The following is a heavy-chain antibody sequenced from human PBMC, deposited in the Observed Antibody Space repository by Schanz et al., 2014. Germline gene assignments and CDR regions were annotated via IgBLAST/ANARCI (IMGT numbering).Heavy chain of an antibody. CDR3: ARDRGYCSGGSCLTFDY. D-gene: IGHD2-15*01. J-gene: IGHJ4*02. Sequence: QAQLVESGGGVVQPGRSLRLSCAAYGFTFSSYAMHWVRQAPGKGLEWVAVISYDGSNKYYADSVKGRFTISRDNSKNTLYLQMNTLRAEDTAVYYCARDRGYCSGGSCLTFDYWGQGTPVTVSS. CDR2: ISYDGSNK. CDR1: GFTFSSYA. V-gene: IGHV3-30-3*01.